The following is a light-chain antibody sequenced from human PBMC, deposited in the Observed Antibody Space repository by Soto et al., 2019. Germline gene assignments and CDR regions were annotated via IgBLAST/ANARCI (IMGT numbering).Light chain of an antibody. CDR3: SSYTTSNTRQIV. CDR1: SSDVGGYND. Sequence: QSALTQPASVSWSPGQSINISCTGTSSDVGGYNDVSWYQHHPGKAPKLIIYDVSNRPSGVSNPFSGSKSGNTASLTISGLQPEDEADYYCSSYTTSNTRQIVFGTGTKLTVL. CDR2: DVS. V-gene: IGLV2-14*03. J-gene: IGLJ1*01.